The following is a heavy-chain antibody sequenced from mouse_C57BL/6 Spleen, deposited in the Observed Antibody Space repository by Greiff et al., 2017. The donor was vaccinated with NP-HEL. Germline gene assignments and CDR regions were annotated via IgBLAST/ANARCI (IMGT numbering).Heavy chain of an antibody. D-gene: IGHD1-1*01. Sequence: VQQSCTALVYTFTSYRMSWVKSSSGCGLEWIGRIDPNRGGTHYCVKFKSKATLTVDKPSSTAYMQLSSLTSEDSAVYYCARSLYYGSSYAMDYWGQGTSVTVSS. CDR3: ARSLYYGSSYAMDY. V-gene: IGHV1-72*01. CDR1: VYTFTSYR. J-gene: IGHJ4*01. CDR2: IDPNRGGT.